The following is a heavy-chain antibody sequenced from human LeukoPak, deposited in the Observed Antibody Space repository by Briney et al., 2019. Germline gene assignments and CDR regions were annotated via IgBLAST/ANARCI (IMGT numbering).Heavy chain of an antibody. CDR1: GDSISSSGYY. CDR3: ARRRAYSPFDP. D-gene: IGHD2-21*01. Sequence: PSETLSLTCTVSGDSISSSGYYWDWIRQPPGKGLEWIGTIYYSGSTYYTPSLKSRVTISVDTSKNQFSLKLSSVTAADTAVFYCARRRAYSPFDPWGQGILVTVFS. J-gene: IGHJ5*02. V-gene: IGHV4-39*01. CDR2: IYYSGST.